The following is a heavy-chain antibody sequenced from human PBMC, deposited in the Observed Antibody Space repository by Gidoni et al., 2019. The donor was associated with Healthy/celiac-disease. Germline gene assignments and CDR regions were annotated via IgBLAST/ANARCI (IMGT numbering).Heavy chain of an antibody. Sequence: EVQLVESGGGLVQPGRSLRLSCAASGFTFDDYAMHWVRQAPGKGLEWVSGISWNSGSIGYADSVKGRFTISRDNAKNSLYLQMNSLRAEDTALYYCAKRYSSSWYFDYWGQGTLVTVSS. CDR1: GFTFDDYA. V-gene: IGHV3-9*01. CDR2: ISWNSGSI. CDR3: AKRYSSSWYFDY. J-gene: IGHJ4*02. D-gene: IGHD6-13*01.